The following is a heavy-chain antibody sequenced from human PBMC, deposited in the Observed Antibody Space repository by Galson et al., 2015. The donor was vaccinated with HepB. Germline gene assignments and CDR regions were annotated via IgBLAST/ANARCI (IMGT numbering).Heavy chain of an antibody. V-gene: IGHV1-69*13. J-gene: IGHJ6*02. CDR3: AREGRGIAAARANAGGYYGMDV. CDR1: GGTFSSYA. D-gene: IGHD6-13*01. Sequence: SVKVSCKASGGTFSSYAISWVRQAPGQGLEWMGGIIPIFGTANYAQKFQGRVTITADESTSTAYMEPSSLRSEDTAVYYCAREGRGIAAARANAGGYYGMDVWGQGTTVTVSS. CDR2: IIPIFGTA.